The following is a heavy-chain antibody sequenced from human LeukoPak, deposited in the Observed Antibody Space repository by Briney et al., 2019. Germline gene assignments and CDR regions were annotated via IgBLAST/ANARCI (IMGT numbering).Heavy chain of an antibody. CDR1: GGSISSYY. Sequence: SETLSLTCTVSGGSISSYYWSWIRQPPGKGLEWIGYIYYSGSTNYNPSLKSRVTISVDTSKNQFSLKLSSVTAADTAVYYCARDHYYYGSGSRHYYYYYMDVWGKGTTVTVSS. CDR2: IYYSGST. CDR3: ARDHYYYGSGSRHYYYYYMDV. D-gene: IGHD3-10*01. J-gene: IGHJ6*03. V-gene: IGHV4-59*01.